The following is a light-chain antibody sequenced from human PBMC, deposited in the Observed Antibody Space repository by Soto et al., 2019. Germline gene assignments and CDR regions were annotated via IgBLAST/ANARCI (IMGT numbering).Light chain of an antibody. J-gene: IGLJ3*02. Sequence: QSVLTQPPSASGTPGQRVTISCSGSSSNIGSNTVNWYQQLPGTAPKLLIYSNNQRPSGVPDRFSGSRCGTSASLAISGLQSEDEGDYYCAAWDDSLNGRGVFGGGTKLTVL. CDR3: AAWDDSLNGRGV. CDR1: SSNIGSNT. CDR2: SNN. V-gene: IGLV1-44*01.